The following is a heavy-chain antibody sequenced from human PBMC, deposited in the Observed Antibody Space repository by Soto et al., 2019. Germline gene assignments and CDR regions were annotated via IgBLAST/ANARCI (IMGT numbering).Heavy chain of an antibody. CDR2: IFYTGTA. CDR3: ARSFYEFRSGYYTCYQGH. V-gene: IGHV4-31*03. J-gene: IGHJ4*02. Sequence: PSETLSLTCTVSGDSISSGGFYWSWIRQRPGKGLEWIGNIFYTGTAYYSASLKSRAIMPVDSSRNQFSLNLDFVTAADTALYYCARSFYEFRSGYYTCYQGHWGQGTLVTVSS. D-gene: IGHD3-3*01. CDR1: GDSISSGGFY.